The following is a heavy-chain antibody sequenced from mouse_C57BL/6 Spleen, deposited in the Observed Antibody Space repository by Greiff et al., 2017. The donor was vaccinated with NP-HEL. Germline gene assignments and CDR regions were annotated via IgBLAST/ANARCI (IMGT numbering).Heavy chain of an antibody. CDR3: ARWGYYDGSSYPYYFDY. Sequence: VQLQQPGAELVMPGASVKLSCKASGYTFTSYWMHWVKQRPGQGLEWIGEIDPSDSYTNYNQKFKGKSTLTVDKSSSTAYMQLSSLTSEDSAVYYCARWGYYDGSSYPYYFDYWGQGTTLTVSS. CDR1: GYTFTSYW. CDR2: IDPSDSYT. J-gene: IGHJ2*01. V-gene: IGHV1-69*01. D-gene: IGHD1-1*01.